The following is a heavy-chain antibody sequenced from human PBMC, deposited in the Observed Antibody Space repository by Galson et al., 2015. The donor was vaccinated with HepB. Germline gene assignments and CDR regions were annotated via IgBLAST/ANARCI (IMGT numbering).Heavy chain of an antibody. CDR1: GFTFSSYG. V-gene: IGHV3-30*18. CDR3: AKDHYYGSGSYFFDY. Sequence: SLRLSCAASGFTFSSYGMHWVRQAPGKGLEWVAVISYDGSNKYYADSVKGRFTISRDNSKNTLYLQMNSLRAEDTAVYYCAKDHYYGSGSYFFDYWGQGTLVTVSS. CDR2: ISYDGSNK. D-gene: IGHD3-10*01. J-gene: IGHJ4*02.